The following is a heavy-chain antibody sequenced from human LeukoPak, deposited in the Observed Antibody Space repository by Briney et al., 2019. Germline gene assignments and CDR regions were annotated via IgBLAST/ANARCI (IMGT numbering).Heavy chain of an antibody. CDR2: INAGNGNT. V-gene: IGHV1-3*01. CDR1: GYTFTSYA. Sequence: GASVKVSCKASGYTFTSYAMHWVRQAPGQRLEWMGWINAGNGNTKYSQKFQGRVTITRDTSASTAYMELSSLRSEDTAVYYCATGSGARSSSYYYYMDVWGKGTTVTVSS. J-gene: IGHJ6*03. CDR3: ATGSGARSSSYYYYMDV. D-gene: IGHD6-13*01.